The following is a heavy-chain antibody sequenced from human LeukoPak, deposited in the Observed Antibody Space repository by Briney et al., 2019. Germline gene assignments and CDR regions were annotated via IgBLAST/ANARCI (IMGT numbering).Heavy chain of an antibody. D-gene: IGHD3-16*01. CDR2: IYPGDSTV. V-gene: IGHV5-51*01. J-gene: IGHJ4*02. CDR1: GYSFTTYW. CDR3: ARHPVNYGGFDY. Sequence: GESLKISCKASGYSFTTYWIGWVRQLPGKGLECMGIIYPGDSTVRYSPSFQGQVTFSVDTSITTAYLQWSSLKASDSAIYYCARHPVNYGGFDYWGQGTLVTVSS.